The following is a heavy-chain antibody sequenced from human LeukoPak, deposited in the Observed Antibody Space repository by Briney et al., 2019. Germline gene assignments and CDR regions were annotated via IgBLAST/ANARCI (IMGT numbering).Heavy chain of an antibody. J-gene: IGHJ6*02. D-gene: IGHD1-26*01. CDR2: IYTSGST. CDR1: GGSFSGYY. V-gene: IGHV4-59*10. CDR3: ARSSYRVVDV. Sequence: SETLSLTCAVYGGSFSGYYWSWIRQPAGKGLEWIGRIYTSGSTNYNPSLKSRVTMSVDTSKNQFSLKLSSVTAADTAVYYCARSSYRVVDVWGQGTTVTVSS.